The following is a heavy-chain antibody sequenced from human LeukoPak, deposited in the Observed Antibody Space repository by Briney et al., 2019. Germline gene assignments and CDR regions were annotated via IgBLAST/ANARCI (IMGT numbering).Heavy chain of an antibody. J-gene: IGHJ4*02. CDR3: APNAAGHSYGDPPYFDY. CDR1: GFSLSTSGVG. V-gene: IGHV2-5*01. D-gene: IGHD5-18*01. CDR2: FSWYDDK. Sequence: SGPTLVNPTETLALTFTFSGFSLSTSGVGVGWIRQPPGKALEGLAHFSWYDDKRYSPTQKSRLTITTDTPKPQAVLTTPNIDPVDTATYYSAPNAAGHSYGDPPYFDYWGQGTLVTVSS.